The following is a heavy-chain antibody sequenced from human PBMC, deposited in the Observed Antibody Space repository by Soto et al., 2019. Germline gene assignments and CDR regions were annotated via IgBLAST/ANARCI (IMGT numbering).Heavy chain of an antibody. CDR2: ISVHKGNT. J-gene: IGHJ4*02. CDR1: GYSLTTYV. D-gene: IGHD2-2*01. Sequence: ASVKVSCKASGYSLTTYVISWVRQAPGQGLEWMGWISVHKGNTIYAQKLQGRVTMTTDTSTSTTYMDLRSLKSDDTAVYYCAREYCVSASCYGPDYWGQGTLVTVSS. CDR3: AREYCVSASCYGPDY. V-gene: IGHV1-18*01.